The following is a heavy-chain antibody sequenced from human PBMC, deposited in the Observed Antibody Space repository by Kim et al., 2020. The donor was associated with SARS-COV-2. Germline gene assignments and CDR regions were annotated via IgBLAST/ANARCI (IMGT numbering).Heavy chain of an antibody. J-gene: IGHJ4*02. CDR3: AKDRGENYYDSRAGYFDY. CDR2: ISGSGGST. CDR1: GFTFSSYA. V-gene: IGHV3-23*01. Sequence: GGSLRLSCAASGFTFSSYAMSWVRQAPGKGLEWVSAISGSGGSTYYADSVKGRFTISRDNSKNTLYLQMNSLRAEDTAVYYCAKDRGENYYDSRAGYFDYWGQGTLVTVSS. D-gene: IGHD3-22*01.